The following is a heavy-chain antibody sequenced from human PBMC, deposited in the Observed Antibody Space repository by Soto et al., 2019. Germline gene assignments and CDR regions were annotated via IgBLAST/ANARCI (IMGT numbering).Heavy chain of an antibody. J-gene: IGHJ6*02. D-gene: IGHD3-22*01. CDR1: GYTFTNYY. V-gene: IGHV1-46*01. Sequence: SVKVSCKASGYTFTNYYMHWVRQAPGQGLEWMGMINPRGGRTTYPQKFQGRVTMTRNTSISTAYMELSSLRSEDTAVYYCARGSGYYYDSSGYYRRGDYYGMDVWGQGTTVTVSS. CDR2: INPRGGRT. CDR3: ARGSGYYYDSSGYYRRGDYYGMDV.